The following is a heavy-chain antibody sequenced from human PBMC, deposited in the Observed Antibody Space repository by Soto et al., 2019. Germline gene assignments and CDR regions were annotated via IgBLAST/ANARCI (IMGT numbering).Heavy chain of an antibody. J-gene: IGHJ3*02. CDR2: IIPILGIA. V-gene: IGHV1-69*04. D-gene: IGHD3-22*01. CDR1: GGTFSSYT. Sequence: GASVKVSCKASGGTFSSYTISWVRQAPGQGLEWMGRIIPILGIANYAQKFQGRVTITADKSTSTAYMELSSLRSEDTAVYYCARDGPDMIVVDQSAFDIWGQGTMVTVSS. CDR3: ARDGPDMIVVDQSAFDI.